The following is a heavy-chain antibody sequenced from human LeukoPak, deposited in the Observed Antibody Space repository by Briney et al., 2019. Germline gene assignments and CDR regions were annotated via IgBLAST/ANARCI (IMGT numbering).Heavy chain of an antibody. Sequence: GGSLRLSCAASGFTFSSYDMHWVRQATGKGLEWVSAIGTAGDTYYPGSVKGRFTISRENAKNSLYLQMNSLRAGDTAVYYCARANTTPLRKDVWGPGTTVTVSS. CDR2: IGTAGDT. J-gene: IGHJ6*02. CDR1: GFTFSSYD. CDR3: ARANTTPLRKDV. D-gene: IGHD3-16*01. V-gene: IGHV3-13*01.